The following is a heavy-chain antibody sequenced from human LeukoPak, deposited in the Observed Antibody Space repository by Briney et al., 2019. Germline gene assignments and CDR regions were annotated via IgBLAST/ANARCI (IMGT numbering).Heavy chain of an antibody. Sequence: SETLSLTCTVSGGSISSYYWSWIRQPPGKGLEWIGYIYYSGSTNYNPSLKSRVTISVDTSKNQFSLKLSSVTAADTAVYYCARTVTGCSSTSCYAANWFDPWGQGTLVTVSS. D-gene: IGHD2-2*01. CDR3: ARTVTGCSSTSCYAANWFDP. V-gene: IGHV4-59*01. CDR2: IYYSGST. CDR1: GGSISSYY. J-gene: IGHJ5*02.